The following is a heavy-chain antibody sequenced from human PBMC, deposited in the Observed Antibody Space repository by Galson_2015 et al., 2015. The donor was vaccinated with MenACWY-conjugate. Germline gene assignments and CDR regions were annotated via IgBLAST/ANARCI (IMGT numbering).Heavy chain of an antibody. CDR1: GYIFSTYW. D-gene: IGHD3-16*01. CDR2: IYPGDTYI. V-gene: IGHV5-51*01. J-gene: IGHJ3*01. CDR3: PRRLFGNFRVALVF. Sequence: QSGAEVKKPGESLPISCPGSGYIFSTYWIAWVRQMPGKGLEWMGMIYPGDTYIRNNPSFEGQVTMSVDKSISTAYLRWSSLKASKPAMIYVPRRLFGNFRVALVFGGQGKMV.